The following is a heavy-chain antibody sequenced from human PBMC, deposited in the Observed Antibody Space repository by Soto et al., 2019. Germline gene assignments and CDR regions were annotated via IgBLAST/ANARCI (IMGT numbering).Heavy chain of an antibody. CDR2: ISGSGSSV. CDR3: AKVRAAYLSASYFYYGLYV. D-gene: IGHD2-21*01. V-gene: IGHV3-23*01. Sequence: EVELLESGGGLVRPGGSLRLSCAASGFTFSHYVLSWVRQSPERGLEWVSSISGSGSSVYVADSVRGRFIMSRDLSTNTVSLQMNSLRAEDTAVYYCAKVRAAYLSASYFYYGLYVWGQGTTVTVSS. CDR1: GFTFSHYV. J-gene: IGHJ6*02.